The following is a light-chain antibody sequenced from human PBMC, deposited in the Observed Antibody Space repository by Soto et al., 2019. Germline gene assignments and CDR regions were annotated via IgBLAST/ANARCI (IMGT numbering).Light chain of an antibody. V-gene: IGKV3-20*01. CDR1: ENIRSNY. Sequence: EVVLTQSPGTLSLSPGQRATLSCRASENIRSNYVAWFQQKPGQAPRLLIYGAVSRATGIPDRFSGGGSGTEFTLTISSREPEDFVVYYCQQYHSPPLTFGQGTKVEIK. J-gene: IGKJ1*01. CDR3: QQYHSPPLT. CDR2: GAV.